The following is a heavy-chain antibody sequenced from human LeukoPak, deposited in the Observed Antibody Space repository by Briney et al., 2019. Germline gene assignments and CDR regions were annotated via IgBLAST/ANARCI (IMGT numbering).Heavy chain of an antibody. V-gene: IGHV3-30-3*01. Sequence: ARGSLRLSCAATGFTFSNYAIHWGRQAPGKGLEWVAFISDDGSRQHYADSVKGRFTISRDSSKNTLNLQMNSLRAEDTAVYYCVKDRTGTYTLDYWGQGTLVTVSS. J-gene: IGHJ4*02. CDR2: ISDDGSRQ. D-gene: IGHD3-10*01. CDR3: VKDRTGTYTLDY. CDR1: GFTFSNYA.